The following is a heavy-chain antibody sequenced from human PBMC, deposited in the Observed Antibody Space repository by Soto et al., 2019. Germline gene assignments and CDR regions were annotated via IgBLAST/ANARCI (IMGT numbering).Heavy chain of an antibody. D-gene: IGHD2-8*02. CDR1: GFTFSSSA. CDR2: ISSSAART. V-gene: IGHV3-23*01. CDR3: AKTLGLVDPFDY. Sequence: EVQLLESGGGLVQPGGSLRLSCAASGFTFSSSAMSWVHQAPGKGLEWVSSISSSAARTYYPDSVRGRFTISRDNSKNTLSLQMNSLRAEDTAVYYCAKTLGLVDPFDYWGQGTLVTVSS. J-gene: IGHJ4*02.